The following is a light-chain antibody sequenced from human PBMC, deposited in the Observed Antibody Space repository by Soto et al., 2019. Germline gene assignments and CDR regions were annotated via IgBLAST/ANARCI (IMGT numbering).Light chain of an antibody. CDR1: QDISNY. CDR3: QQYDNPLMYT. J-gene: IGKJ2*01. CDR2: DAS. V-gene: IGKV1-33*01. Sequence: DIQMTQSPSSLSASVGDRVTITCQASQDISNYLNWYQQKPGKAPKLLIYDASNLETGVPSRFSGSGSGTDFTFTISSLQPEDIATYYCQQYDNPLMYTFGQGPSWRS.